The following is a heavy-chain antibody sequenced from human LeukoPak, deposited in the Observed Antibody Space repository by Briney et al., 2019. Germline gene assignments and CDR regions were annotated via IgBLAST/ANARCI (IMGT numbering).Heavy chain of an antibody. CDR3: ARGGYSSSFSYYYSMDV. V-gene: IGHV3-48*03. D-gene: IGHD6-13*01. CDR2: ISSGASTI. J-gene: IGHJ6*02. Sequence: GGSLRLSCAASGFTFSGYEMNWVRQAPGKGLEWVSYISSGASTIYYADSVKGQFTISRDNAKSSLYLQMNSLRAEDTAVYYCARGGYSSSFSYYYSMDVWSQGTTVTVSS. CDR1: GFTFSGYE.